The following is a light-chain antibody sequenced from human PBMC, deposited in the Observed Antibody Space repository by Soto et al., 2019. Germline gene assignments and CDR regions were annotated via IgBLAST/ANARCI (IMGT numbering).Light chain of an antibody. CDR1: QSVSSY. V-gene: IGKV3-11*01. Sequence: EIVLTQSPATLSLSPGERATLSCRASQSVSSYLAWYQQKPGQAPRLLIYDASDRATGIPARFSGSGSGTDFTLPISSLEPEDFAVYYCQQRSNWQVTFGQGTKVEI. J-gene: IGKJ1*01. CDR3: QQRSNWQVT. CDR2: DAS.